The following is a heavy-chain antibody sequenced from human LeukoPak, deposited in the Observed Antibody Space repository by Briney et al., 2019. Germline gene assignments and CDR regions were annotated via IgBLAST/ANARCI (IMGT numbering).Heavy chain of an antibody. J-gene: IGHJ6*02. CDR2: ISGSGGST. V-gene: IGHV3-23*01. Sequence: GGSLRLSCAASGFTFSSYAMSWVRQAPGKGLEWVSAISGSGGSTYYADSAKGRFTISRDNSKNTLYLQMNSLRAEDTAVYYCAKEGTPDYYYYGMDVWGQGTTVTVSS. CDR3: AKEGTPDYYYYGMDV. D-gene: IGHD1/OR15-1a*01. CDR1: GFTFSSYA.